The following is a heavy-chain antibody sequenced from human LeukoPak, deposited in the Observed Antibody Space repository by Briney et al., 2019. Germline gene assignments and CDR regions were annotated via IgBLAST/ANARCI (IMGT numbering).Heavy chain of an antibody. Sequence: GASVKVSCKASGFTFSNSAIQWVRQARGQRLEWTGWIIVGSGRTHYAQNLQERLTITRDMSTNTAYMELSSLRSEDTAVYYCAAELYSGTYGRCCSFAFWGQGTPVTVSS. J-gene: IGHJ4*02. CDR1: GFTFSNSA. CDR2: IIVGSGRT. V-gene: IGHV1-58*02. CDR3: AAELYSGTYGRCCSFAF. D-gene: IGHD1-26*01.